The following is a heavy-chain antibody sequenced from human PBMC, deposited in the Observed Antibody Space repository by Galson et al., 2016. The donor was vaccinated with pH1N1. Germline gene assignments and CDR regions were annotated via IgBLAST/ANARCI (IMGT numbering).Heavy chain of an antibody. CDR2: ISGSGGRT. CDR1: GFTFSSCA. J-gene: IGHJ5*02. CDR3: AKASQYCRGGSCYANWLDP. V-gene: IGHV3-23*01. Sequence: SLRLSCAASGFTFSSCAMSWVRQAPGKGLEWVSSISGSGGRTDYADSVKGRFTISRDNSKNTVYLLLNSVTTEDTAVYFCAKASQYCRGGSCYANWLDPWGQGTLVTVSS. D-gene: IGHD2-15*01.